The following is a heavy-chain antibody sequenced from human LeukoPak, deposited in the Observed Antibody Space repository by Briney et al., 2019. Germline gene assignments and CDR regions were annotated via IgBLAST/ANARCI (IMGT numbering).Heavy chain of an antibody. D-gene: IGHD4-17*01. V-gene: IGHV4-34*01. Sequence: SETLSLTCAVYGGSFSGYYWSWIRQPPGKGLEWIGEINHSGSTNYNPSLKSRVTISVDTSKNQFSLKLSSVTAADTAVYYCARYGDNNWFDPWGQGTLVTVSS. CDR2: INHSGST. CDR3: ARYGDNNWFDP. CDR1: GGSFSGYY. J-gene: IGHJ5*02.